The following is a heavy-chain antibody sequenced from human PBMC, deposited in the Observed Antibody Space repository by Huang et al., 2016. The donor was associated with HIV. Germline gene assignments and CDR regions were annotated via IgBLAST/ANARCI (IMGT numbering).Heavy chain of an antibody. D-gene: IGHD1-20*01. V-gene: IGHV5-51*03. CDR3: AKRFSSYNWQHSGAFDV. CDR1: GYSFSTYW. CDR2: IYPDDPDT. Sequence: EVLLVQSGAEVKKPGESLKISCKGSGYSFSTYWIGWVRQMPGKGLEWMGIIYPDDPDTRYRPSVQGQVTISADKSTNTAYLQWGSLKASDTAMYYCAKRFSSYNWQHSGAFDVWGQGTMVTVSS. J-gene: IGHJ3*01.